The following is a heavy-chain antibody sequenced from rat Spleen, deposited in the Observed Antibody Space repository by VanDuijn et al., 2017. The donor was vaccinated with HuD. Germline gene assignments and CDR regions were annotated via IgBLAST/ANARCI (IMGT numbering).Heavy chain of an antibody. V-gene: IGHV5-29*01. CDR1: GFTFSDYY. Sequence: EVQLVESDGGLVQPGRSLQLSCAASGFTFSDYYMAWVRQAPTKGLEWVATISYDGSDTYYRDSVKRRFTTSRDNAKSTLYQHMDRLTSEDTATYNLGSHNSGYFDYWGQGVMVTVSS. D-gene: IGHD4-3*01. J-gene: IGHJ2*01. CDR3: GSHNSGYFDY. CDR2: ISYDGSDT.